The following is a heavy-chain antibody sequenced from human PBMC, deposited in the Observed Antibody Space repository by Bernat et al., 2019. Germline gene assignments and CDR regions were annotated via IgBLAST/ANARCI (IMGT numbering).Heavy chain of an antibody. J-gene: IGHJ3*02. V-gene: IGHV3-53*01. D-gene: IGHD3-10*01. CDR1: GFTVSSNY. CDR3: HSGLLWFRELLDAFDI. CDR2: IYSGGST. Sequence: EVQLVESGGGLIQPGGSLRLSCAASGFTVSSNYMSWVRQAPGKGLEWVSVIYSGGSTYYADSVKGRFTISRDNSKNTLYLQMNSLRVEDTAVYYCHSGLLWFRELLDAFDIWGQGTMVTVSS.